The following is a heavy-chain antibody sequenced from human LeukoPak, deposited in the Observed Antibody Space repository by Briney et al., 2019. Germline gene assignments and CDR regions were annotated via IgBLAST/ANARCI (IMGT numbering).Heavy chain of an antibody. CDR2: IIPIFGTA. Sequence: SVKVSCKASGYTFTGYYMHWVRQAPGQGLEWMGGIIPIFGTANYAQKFQGRVTITADESTSTAYMELSSLRSEDTAVYYCARDSAYDSSGYGVSSISNFDYWGQGTLVTVSS. D-gene: IGHD3-22*01. J-gene: IGHJ4*02. V-gene: IGHV1-69*13. CDR1: GYTFTGYY. CDR3: ARDSAYDSSGYGVSSISNFDY.